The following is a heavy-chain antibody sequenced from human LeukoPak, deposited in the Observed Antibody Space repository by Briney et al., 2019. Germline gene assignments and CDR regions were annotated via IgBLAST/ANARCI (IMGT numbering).Heavy chain of an antibody. Sequence: GASVKVSCKASGYTFTSYYMHWVRQAPGQGLEWMGWINPSSGGTNYAQKFQGRVTMTRDTSISTAYMELSRLRSDDTAVYYCARAGYCTSASCYGRDRDHFDYWGQGTLFTVSS. V-gene: IGHV1-2*02. CDR3: ARAGYCTSASCYGRDRDHFDY. J-gene: IGHJ4*02. CDR2: INPSSGGT. D-gene: IGHD2-2*01. CDR1: GYTFTSYY.